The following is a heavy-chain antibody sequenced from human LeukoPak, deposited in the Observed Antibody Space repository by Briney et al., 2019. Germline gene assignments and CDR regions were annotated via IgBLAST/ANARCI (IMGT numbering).Heavy chain of an antibody. CDR2: INYSGST. Sequence: SKTLSLTCAVSGGSISSGGYRWTWIRQYPGEGLEWIGYINYSGSTYYNPSLKSRVIISVDTSKNQFSLNLNSVTAADTAVYYCAREMDAHPRIVVWGQGTLVTVSS. CDR3: AREMDAHPRIVV. CDR1: GGSISSGGYR. D-gene: IGHD2-21*01. V-gene: IGHV4-31*11. J-gene: IGHJ1*01.